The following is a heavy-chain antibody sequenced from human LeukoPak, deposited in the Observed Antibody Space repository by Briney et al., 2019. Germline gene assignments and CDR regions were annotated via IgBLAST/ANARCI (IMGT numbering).Heavy chain of an antibody. CDR1: GFTFSNYA. V-gene: IGHV3-23*01. D-gene: IGHD3-16*01. CDR2: ISGSGATT. J-gene: IGHJ6*02. CDR3: AKGLWGAYYYGMDV. Sequence: GGSLRLPCAASGFTFSNYAMSWVRQAPGKGLEWVSVISGSGATTDYADSVMGRFTISRDNSKNTLYLQLHRLRAEDTAVYFCAKGLWGAYYYGMDVWGQGTTVTVSS.